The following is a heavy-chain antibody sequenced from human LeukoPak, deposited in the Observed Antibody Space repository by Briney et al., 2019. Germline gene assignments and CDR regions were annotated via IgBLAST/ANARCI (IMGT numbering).Heavy chain of an antibody. J-gene: IGHJ4*02. D-gene: IGHD6-13*01. CDR3: AKDRIAAARYYFDY. CDR2: IRYDGSNK. V-gene: IGHV3-30*02. Sequence: PGGSLRLSCAASGFTFSNAWMSWVRQAPGKGLEWVAFIRYDGSNKYYADSVKGRFTISRDNSKNTLYLQMNSLRAEDTAVYYCAKDRIAAARYYFDYWGQGTLVTVSS. CDR1: GFTFSNAW.